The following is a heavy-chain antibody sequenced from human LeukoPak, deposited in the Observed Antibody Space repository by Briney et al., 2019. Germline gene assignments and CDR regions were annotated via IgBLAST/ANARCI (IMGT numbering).Heavy chain of an antibody. CDR2: KSYVGSNK. J-gene: IGHJ6*02. CDR3: ARRYYYDSSGYPLDYGMDV. V-gene: IGHV3-30*03. Sequence: PGGSLRLSCAASGFTFSSYGMQWVRQAPGKGLEGVAVKSYVGSNKYYADSVKGRFTISRDNSKNTLYLQMNSLRAEDTAVYYCARRYYYDSSGYPLDYGMDVWGQGTTVTASS. CDR1: GFTFSSYG. D-gene: IGHD3-22*01.